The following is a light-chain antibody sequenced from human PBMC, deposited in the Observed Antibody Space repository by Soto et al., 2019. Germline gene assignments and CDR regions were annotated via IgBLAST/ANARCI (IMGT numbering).Light chain of an antibody. CDR1: QSVRSN. CDR2: GAS. CDR3: QQYGSSGT. V-gene: IGKV3-20*01. J-gene: IGKJ1*01. Sequence: EIVMTQSPATLSVSPGKRATLSCRASQSVRSNLAWYQQKPGQAPRLLIYGASTRATGIQDRFSGSGSGTDLTLTISRLEPEDFAVYYCQQYGSSGTFGQGTKVDIK.